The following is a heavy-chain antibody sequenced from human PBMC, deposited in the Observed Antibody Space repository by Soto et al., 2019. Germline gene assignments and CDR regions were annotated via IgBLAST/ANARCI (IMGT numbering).Heavy chain of an antibody. J-gene: IGHJ4*02. CDR3: ARDRSNSPDYFDY. CDR1: GGSISSDDYY. V-gene: IGHV4-30-4*01. D-gene: IGHD6-6*01. Sequence: LSLTCTVSGGSISSDDYYWSWIRQPPGRGLEWIGYIYYNGRTDYNPSLKSRVIISIDTSKNQFSLNLNSVSAADTAVYYCARDRSNSPDYFDYWGQGTLVTVSS. CDR2: IYYNGRT.